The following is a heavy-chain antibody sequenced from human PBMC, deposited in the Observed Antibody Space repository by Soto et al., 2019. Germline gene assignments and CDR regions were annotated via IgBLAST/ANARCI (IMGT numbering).Heavy chain of an antibody. Sequence: SETLSVTCTVSGDSIISYHCSWLRPPPGKGLEWTGYIYYSGSTNYNPSLKSRVTISVDTSTNEFSLKLNSVTAADTAVYYCARHGIRYYYDSSDYYALDVWGQGSTVTVSS. CDR1: GDSIISYH. CDR2: IYYSGST. J-gene: IGHJ6*02. D-gene: IGHD3-22*01. V-gene: IGHV4-59*08. CDR3: ARHGIRYYYDSSDYYALDV.